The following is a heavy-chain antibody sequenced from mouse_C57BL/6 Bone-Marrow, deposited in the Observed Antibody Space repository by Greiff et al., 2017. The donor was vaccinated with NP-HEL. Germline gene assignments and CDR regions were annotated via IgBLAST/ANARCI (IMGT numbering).Heavy chain of an antibody. V-gene: IGHV5-6*01. CDR2: ISRGGSYT. CDR1: GFTFSSYG. CDR3: ARDGYYVGWFAY. Sequence: EVQLVESGGDLVKPGGSLKLSCAASGFTFSSYGMSWVRQTPDKRLEWVATISRGGSYTYYPDSVKGRFTISIDNAKTTLDLHMRSLKSEDTAMYYCARDGYYVGWFAYWGQGTLVTVSA. D-gene: IGHD2-3*01. J-gene: IGHJ3*01.